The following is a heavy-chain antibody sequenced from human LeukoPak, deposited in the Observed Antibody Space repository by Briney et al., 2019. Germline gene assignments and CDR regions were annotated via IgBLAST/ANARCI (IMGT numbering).Heavy chain of an antibody. CDR1: GYTFTSYG. D-gene: IGHD2-2*01. Sequence: GASVKVSCKASGYTFTSYGISWVRQAPGQGLEWMGWISAYNGNTNYAQKLQGRVTMTTDTSTSTAYMELRSLRSDDTAVYYCARDFVRIVPAAISYLHDHGMDVWGQGTTVTVSS. J-gene: IGHJ6*02. CDR2: ISAYNGNT. V-gene: IGHV1-18*01. CDR3: ARDFVRIVPAAISYLHDHGMDV.